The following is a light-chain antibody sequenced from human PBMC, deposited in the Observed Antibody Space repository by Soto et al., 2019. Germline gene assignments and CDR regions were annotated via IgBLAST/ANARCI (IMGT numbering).Light chain of an antibody. V-gene: IGLV8-61*01. CDR1: SGSVSTSYY. CDR2: STN. J-gene: IGLJ3*02. Sequence: QAVVTQEPSLSVSPGGTVTLTCGLSSGSVSTSYYPSWYQQTPGQAPRTLIYSTNTRSSGVPDRFSGSILGNKAALTITGAQADDEYDYYCVLYMGSGIWVFGGGTKLTVL. CDR3: VLYMGSGIWV.